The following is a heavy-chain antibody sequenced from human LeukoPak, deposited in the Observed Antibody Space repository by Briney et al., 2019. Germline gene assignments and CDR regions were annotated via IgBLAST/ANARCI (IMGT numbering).Heavy chain of an antibody. Sequence: SETLSLTCAVYGGSFSGYYWSWIRQPPGKGLEWIGEINHSGSTNYNPSLKSRVTISVDTSKNQFSLKLSSVTAADTTVYYCAREALIRGYSGYPAKELKHNWFDPWGQGTLVTVSS. CDR1: GGSFSGYY. CDR3: AREALIRGYSGYPAKELKHNWFDP. J-gene: IGHJ5*02. V-gene: IGHV4-34*01. CDR2: INHSGST. D-gene: IGHD5-12*01.